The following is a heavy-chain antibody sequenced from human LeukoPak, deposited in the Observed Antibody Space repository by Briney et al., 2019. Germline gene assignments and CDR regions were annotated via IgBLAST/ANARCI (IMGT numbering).Heavy chain of an antibody. V-gene: IGHV4-59*01. CDR3: ASAPVFYYYYYYYMDV. D-gene: IGHD2/OR15-2a*01. Sequence: SETLSLTCTVSGGSISSYYWSWIRQPPGKGLEWIGYIYYSGSTNYNPSLKSRVTISVDRSKNQLSLKLSSVTAADTAVYYCASAPVFYYYYYYYMDVWGKGTTVTVSS. J-gene: IGHJ6*03. CDR1: GGSISSYY. CDR2: IYYSGST.